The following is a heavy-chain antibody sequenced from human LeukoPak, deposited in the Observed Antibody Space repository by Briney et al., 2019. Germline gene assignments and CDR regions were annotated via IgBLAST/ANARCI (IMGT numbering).Heavy chain of an antibody. D-gene: IGHD6-19*01. Sequence: GGSLRLSCAGSGFSFSSYDMLWVRQATGKGLEWVSAIRSGGDTYYAGSVKGRFTISRESAKNSFYLQMNSLSAGDTAVYFCARAVAGTDEIDSWGQGTLVTVSS. V-gene: IGHV3-13*01. CDR2: IRSGGDT. CDR1: GFSFSSYD. CDR3: ARAVAGTDEIDS. J-gene: IGHJ4*02.